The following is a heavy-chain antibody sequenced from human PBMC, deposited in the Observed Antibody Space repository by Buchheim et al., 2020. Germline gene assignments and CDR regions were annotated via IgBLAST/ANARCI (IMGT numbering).Heavy chain of an antibody. Sequence: QVQLVESGGGVVQPGRSLRLSCAASGFTFSSYGMHWVRQAPGKGLEWVAVISYDGSNKYYADSVKGRLTISRDNSKNTLYLQMNSLRAEDTAVYYCAKVQVIFGVGYYGMDVWGQGTT. CDR3: AKVQVIFGVGYYGMDV. D-gene: IGHD3-3*01. J-gene: IGHJ6*02. CDR2: ISYDGSNK. V-gene: IGHV3-30*18. CDR1: GFTFSSYG.